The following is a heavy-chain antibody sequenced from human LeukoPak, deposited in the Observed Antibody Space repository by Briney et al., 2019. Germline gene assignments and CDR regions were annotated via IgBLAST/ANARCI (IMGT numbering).Heavy chain of an antibody. J-gene: IGHJ6*03. Sequence: SETLSLTCTVSGGSISSYYWSWIRQPPGKGLEWIGYIYYSGSTNYNPSLKSRVTISVDTSKNQFSLKLSSVTAADTAVYYCAREGYGSGSYNYYYYKDVWGKGTTVTVSS. CDR2: IYYSGST. V-gene: IGHV4-59*01. CDR1: GGSISSYY. D-gene: IGHD3-10*01. CDR3: AREGYGSGSYNYYYYKDV.